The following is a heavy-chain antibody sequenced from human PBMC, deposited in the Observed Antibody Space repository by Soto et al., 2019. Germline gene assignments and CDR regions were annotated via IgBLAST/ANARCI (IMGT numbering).Heavy chain of an antibody. V-gene: IGHV4-4*02. CDR1: GVSISSYNW. CDR3: ARHELSGQGH. Sequence: QAQLQESGPRLVDPSGTLSLTCAVSGVSISSYNWWSWIRQSPGKGLEWIGEIFHTGDTNYSPSLKSRVTLSVDNSKNQFSLNLTSVTAADTAIYYCARHELSGQGHWGQGTQVTVAS. CDR2: IFHTGDT. J-gene: IGHJ1*01. D-gene: IGHD6-25*01.